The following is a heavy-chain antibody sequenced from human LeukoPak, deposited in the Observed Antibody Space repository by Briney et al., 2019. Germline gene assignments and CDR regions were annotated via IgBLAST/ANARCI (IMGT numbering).Heavy chain of an antibody. CDR3: ARAYGSAVTTRFDY. CDR2: ISSSSSYT. Sequence: TGGSLRLSCAASGFTFSSYSMNWVRQAPGKGLEWVSSISSSSSYTNYADSVKGRFTISRDNAKNSLYLQMNSLRAEDTAVYYCARAYGSAVTTRFDYWGQGTLVTVSS. J-gene: IGHJ4*02. V-gene: IGHV3-21*04. D-gene: IGHD4-17*01. CDR1: GFTFSSYS.